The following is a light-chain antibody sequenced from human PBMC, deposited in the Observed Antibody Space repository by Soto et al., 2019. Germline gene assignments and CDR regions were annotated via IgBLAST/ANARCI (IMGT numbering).Light chain of an antibody. Sequence: DNQVTQARSYVSASVGDRVSITCRASQSISSWLAWYQQKPGKAPKLLIYDASSLESGVPSRFSGSGSGTEFTLTISSLQPDDFATYYCQQYNSYWTFGQGTKV. CDR3: QQYNSYWT. J-gene: IGKJ1*01. CDR2: DAS. CDR1: QSISSW. V-gene: IGKV1-5*01.